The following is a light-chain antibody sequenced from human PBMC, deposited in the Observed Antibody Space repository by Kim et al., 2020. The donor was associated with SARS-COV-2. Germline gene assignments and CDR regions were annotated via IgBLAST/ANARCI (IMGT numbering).Light chain of an antibody. CDR3: QQYDTYSYT. Sequence: SASIGERVTITGRARQSITRWLAWYQQKPARAPKLLIFEVSSGKAGVPSRSSGSGPGTESTLTISSLQPDDFATNYCQQYDTYSYTFGQGTKREIK. CDR2: EVS. V-gene: IGKV1-5*01. J-gene: IGKJ2*01. CDR1: QSITRW.